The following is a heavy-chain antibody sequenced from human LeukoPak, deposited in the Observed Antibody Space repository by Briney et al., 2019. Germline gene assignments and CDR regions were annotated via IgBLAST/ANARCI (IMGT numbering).Heavy chain of an antibody. CDR2: IYYSGST. CDR1: GCSISSYY. J-gene: IGHJ4*02. D-gene: IGHD2-21*02. V-gene: IGHV4-59*08. Sequence: PSETLSLTCTVSGCSISSYYWSWIRQPPGKGLEWIGYIYYSGSTNYNPSLKSRVTISVDTSKNQFSLKLSSVTAADTAVYYCARRYCGGDCYSDYWGQGTLVTVSS. CDR3: ARRYCGGDCYSDY.